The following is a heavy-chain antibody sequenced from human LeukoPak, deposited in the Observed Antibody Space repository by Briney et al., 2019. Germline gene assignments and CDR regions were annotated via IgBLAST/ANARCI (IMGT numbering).Heavy chain of an antibody. Sequence: GRSLRLSCAASGFTFSGYAMHWVRQAPGKGLEWVAVISYDGSNEYYADSVKGRFTISRDNSKNTLYLQMNSLRAEDTAVYYCATVFRLDTTDYWGQGTLVTVSS. CDR1: GFTFSGYA. D-gene: IGHD1-26*01. J-gene: IGHJ4*02. V-gene: IGHV3-30*01. CDR3: ATVFRLDTTDY. CDR2: ISYDGSNE.